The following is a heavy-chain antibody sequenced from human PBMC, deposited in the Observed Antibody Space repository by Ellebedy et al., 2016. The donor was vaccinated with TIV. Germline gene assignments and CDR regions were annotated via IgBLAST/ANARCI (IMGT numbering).Heavy chain of an antibody. Sequence: SVKVSXXASGGTFSSYAISWVRQAPGQGLEWMGGIIPIFGTANYAQKFQGRVTITADESTSTAYMELSSLRSEDTAVYYCAKLPGEMATIVETYWGQGTLVTVSS. D-gene: IGHD5-24*01. V-gene: IGHV1-69*13. J-gene: IGHJ4*02. CDR3: AKLPGEMATIVETY. CDR1: GGTFSSYA. CDR2: IIPIFGTA.